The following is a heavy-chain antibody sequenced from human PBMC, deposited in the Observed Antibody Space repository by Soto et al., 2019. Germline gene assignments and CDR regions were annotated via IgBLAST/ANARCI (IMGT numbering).Heavy chain of an antibody. CDR1: GSTFSNHI. J-gene: IGHJ4*02. CDR3: ARDSPIGSTFSGHDDIDS. D-gene: IGHD5-12*01. V-gene: IGHV1-69*08. CDR2: IIPILDLT. Sequence: QVQLVQSGAEVKKLGSSVKVSCKASGSTFSNHIITWVRQAPGQGLEWMGRIIPILDLTNYAQKFQGRVTITADKSTTTAYMEVSSLSSEDTAVYYCARDSPIGSTFSGHDDIDSWGQGTLVTVSS.